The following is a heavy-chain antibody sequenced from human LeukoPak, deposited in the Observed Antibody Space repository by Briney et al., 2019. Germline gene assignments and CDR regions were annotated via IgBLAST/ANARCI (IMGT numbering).Heavy chain of an antibody. J-gene: IGHJ4*02. Sequence: PGGSLRLSCAASGFSVSGNHMSWVRQAPGKGLEWVSVTYTSGSSYYSDSVKGRFTISRDNSKNTLYLQMNSLRAEDTAVYYCARVSIFGVVTDYYFDYWGQGTLVTVSS. D-gene: IGHD3-3*01. CDR3: ARVSIFGVVTDYYFDY. CDR1: GFSVSGNH. V-gene: IGHV3-66*03. CDR2: TYTSGSS.